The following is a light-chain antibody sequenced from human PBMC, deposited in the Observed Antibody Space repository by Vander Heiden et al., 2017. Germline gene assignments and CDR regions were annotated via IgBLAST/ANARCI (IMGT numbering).Light chain of an antibody. CDR2: VGS. V-gene: IGKV2-28*01. J-gene: IGKJ1*01. CDR1: QSLLHSHGYNY. Sequence: DIVMTQSPLSLSVTPGEPASISCRSSQSLLHSHGYNYLDWYVQKPGQSRQLLIYVGSNRASRVPDRFGGSGAGEDFTMRSSRVEDEDVGVYYCMQDQRSPTFGQGTKVEIK. CDR3: MQDQRSPT.